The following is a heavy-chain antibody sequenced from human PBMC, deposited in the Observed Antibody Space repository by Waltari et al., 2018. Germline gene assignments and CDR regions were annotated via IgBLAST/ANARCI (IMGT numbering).Heavy chain of an antibody. CDR1: GYSFTSYW. D-gene: IGHD3-10*01. CDR2: IYPGGSYT. V-gene: IGHV5-51*01. Sequence: EVQLVQSGAEVKKPGESLKISCKGSGYSFTSYWIGWVRQMPGKGLEWMGIIYPGGSYTSYSPSFQGQVTISADNSISTAYLQWSSLKASDTAMYYCARQGKYYYGSGSYSYMDVWGKGTTVTVSS. CDR3: ARQGKYYYGSGSYSYMDV. J-gene: IGHJ6*03.